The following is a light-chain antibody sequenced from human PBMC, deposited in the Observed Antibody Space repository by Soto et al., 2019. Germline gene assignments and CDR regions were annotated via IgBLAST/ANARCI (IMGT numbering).Light chain of an antibody. V-gene: IGLV2-23*02. J-gene: IGLJ2*01. CDR2: EVN. CDR1: SGDVGTYNL. CDR3: CSYAGRSNVV. Sequence: QSALTQPASVSGSPGQSITISCTGTSGDVGTYNLVSWYQQHPGRAPKLIIFEVNKRPSGVSNRLSGSKSGNTASLAISGLQADDEAVYHCCSYAGRSNVVCGGGTKLTVL.